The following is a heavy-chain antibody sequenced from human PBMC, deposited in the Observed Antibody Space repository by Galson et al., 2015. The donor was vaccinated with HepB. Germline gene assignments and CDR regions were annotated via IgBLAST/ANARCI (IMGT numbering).Heavy chain of an antibody. CDR2: ITSSSRYI. J-gene: IGHJ4*02. Sequence: SLRLSCAASGFTFSSYSMNWVRQAPGKGLEWVSSITSSSRYIYYADSVKGRFTISRDNAKNSLYLQMNSLRAEDTAVYYCARERGAYSGNFPLDYWGQGTLVTVSS. CDR3: ARERGAYSGNFPLDY. V-gene: IGHV3-21*01. D-gene: IGHD1-26*01. CDR1: GFTFSSYS.